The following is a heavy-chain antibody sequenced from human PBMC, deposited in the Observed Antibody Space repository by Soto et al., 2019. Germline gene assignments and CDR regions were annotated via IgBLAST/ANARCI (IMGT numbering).Heavy chain of an antibody. CDR3: ARQGRYCSSTNCYDY. D-gene: IGHD2-2*01. CDR1: GYSFTTYW. CDR2: IHPGDSDT. Sequence: PGESLKISCKGSGYSFTTYWIAWVRQMPGKGLEWMGIIHPGDSDTRYSPSFQGQVTMSADRSISTAYLQWSSLKASDTAMYYCARQGRYCSSTNCYDYWGQGTLVTVSS. J-gene: IGHJ4*02. V-gene: IGHV5-51*01.